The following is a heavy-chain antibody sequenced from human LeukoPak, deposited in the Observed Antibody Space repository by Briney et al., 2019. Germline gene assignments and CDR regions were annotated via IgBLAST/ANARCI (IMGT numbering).Heavy chain of an antibody. D-gene: IGHD6-19*01. CDR1: GFTFSSYW. J-gene: IGHJ6*03. Sequence: GGSLRLSCAASGFTFSSYWMHWVRQAPGKGLVWVSRINSDGSSTSYADSVKGRFTISRDNAKNTLYLQMNSLRAEDTAVYYCARARVAGKKPYYYYMDVWGKGTTVTVSS. CDR3: ARARVAGKKPYYYYMDV. V-gene: IGHV3-74*01. CDR2: INSDGSST.